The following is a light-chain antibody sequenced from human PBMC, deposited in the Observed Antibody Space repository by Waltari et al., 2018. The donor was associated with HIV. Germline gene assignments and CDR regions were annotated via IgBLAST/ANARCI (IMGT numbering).Light chain of an antibody. CDR3: VIYYGGSWV. V-gene: IGLV7-43*01. Sequence: QTVVTQEPSLTVSPGGTVTLTCASSTGTVISLNYPGWFQHKPGQAPRSLIYNTDNRHPWTPDRFSGSLPGGKAALTLSGVQPEDEADYYCVIYYGGSWVFGGGTRLTVL. CDR2: NTD. J-gene: IGLJ3*02. CDR1: TGTVISLNY.